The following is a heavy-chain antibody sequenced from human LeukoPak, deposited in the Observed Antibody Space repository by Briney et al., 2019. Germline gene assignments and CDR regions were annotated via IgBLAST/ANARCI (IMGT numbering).Heavy chain of an antibody. CDR2: ISQDGSEK. D-gene: IGHD5-12*01. J-gene: IGHJ4*02. CDR1: GFTFSRYW. Sequence: GGSLRLSCAASGFTFSRYWMTWVRQAPGQGLEWVASISQDGSEKRYSDSVKGRFTISRDNAKNSVFLQMHSLRAEDTAVYYCAKRPDSGYDYSHHYFDYWGQGTLVTVSS. CDR3: AKRPDSGYDYSHHYFDY. V-gene: IGHV3-7*02.